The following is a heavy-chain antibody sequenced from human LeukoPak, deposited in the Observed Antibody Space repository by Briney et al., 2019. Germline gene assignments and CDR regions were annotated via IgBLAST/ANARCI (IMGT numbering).Heavy chain of an antibody. CDR3: ARGGLAVPGTSVDY. CDR2: ISSSGSTI. CDR1: GFTFSSYE. D-gene: IGHD6-19*01. J-gene: IGHJ4*02. Sequence: GGSLRLSYAASGFTFSSYEMNWVRQAPGKGLEWVSYISSSGSTIYYADSVKGRFTISRDNAKNSLYLQMNSLRAEDTAVYYCARGGLAVPGTSVDYWGQGTLVTVSS. V-gene: IGHV3-48*03.